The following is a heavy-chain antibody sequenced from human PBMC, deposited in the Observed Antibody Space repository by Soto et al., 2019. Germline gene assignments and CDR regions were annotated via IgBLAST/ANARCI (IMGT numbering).Heavy chain of an antibody. CDR3: AREANTSGYYQDY. D-gene: IGHD3-22*01. Sequence: GGSLRLSCAASGFTFSTYYMHWVRQVPGKGLVWVSRINGDGSSTSHADSVKGRFTISRDNARNTLYLQMNRLRAEDTGVFYCAREANTSGYYQDYWGHGTLVTVSS. V-gene: IGHV3-74*01. CDR1: GFTFSTYY. J-gene: IGHJ4*01. CDR2: INGDGSST.